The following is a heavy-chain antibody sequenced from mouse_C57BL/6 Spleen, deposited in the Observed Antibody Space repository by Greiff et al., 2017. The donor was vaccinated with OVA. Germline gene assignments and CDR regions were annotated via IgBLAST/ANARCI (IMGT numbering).Heavy chain of an antibody. CDR3: ARKLGGGPFDY. V-gene: IGHV1-50*01. CDR1: GYTFTSYW. J-gene: IGHJ2*01. Sequence: QVQLKQPGAELVKPGASVKLSCKASGYTFTSYWMQWVKQRPGQGLEWIGEIDPSDSYTNYNQKFKGKATLTVDTSSSTAYMQLSSLTSEDAAVYYCARKLGGGPFDYWGQGTTLTVSS. D-gene: IGHD4-1*01. CDR2: IDPSDSYT.